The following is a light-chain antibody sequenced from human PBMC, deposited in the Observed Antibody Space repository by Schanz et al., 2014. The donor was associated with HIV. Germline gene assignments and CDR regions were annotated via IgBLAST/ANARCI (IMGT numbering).Light chain of an antibody. J-gene: IGLJ2*01. CDR3: GTWISTLSEVV. Sequence: QSVLTQPPSASGTPGQRVTISCTGSSSNIGANYDAHWYQQLPGTAPKLLIYDNYQRPSGIPDRFSGSKTGTSATLAITGLQTGDEADYFCGTWISTLSEVVFGGGTKLTVL. CDR1: SSNIGANYD. V-gene: IGLV1-51*01. CDR2: DNY.